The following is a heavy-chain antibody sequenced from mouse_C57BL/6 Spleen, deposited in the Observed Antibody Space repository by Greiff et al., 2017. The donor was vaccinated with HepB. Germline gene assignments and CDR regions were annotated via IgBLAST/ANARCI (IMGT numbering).Heavy chain of an antibody. V-gene: IGHV1-54*01. Sequence: QVQLQQSGAELVRPGTSVKVSCKASGYAFTNYLIEWVKQRPGQGLEWIGGINPGSGGTNDNGKFKGKATLTADKSSSTAYMQLSSLTSEDSAVYFCLIYYGYDAPAYWGQGTLVTVSA. CDR2: INPGSGGT. CDR3: LIYYGYDAPAY. J-gene: IGHJ3*01. D-gene: IGHD2-2*01. CDR1: GYAFTNYL.